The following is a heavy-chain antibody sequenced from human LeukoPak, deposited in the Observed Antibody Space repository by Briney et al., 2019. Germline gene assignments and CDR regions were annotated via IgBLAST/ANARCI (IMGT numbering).Heavy chain of an antibody. CDR3: TKGTIWLPFDY. CDR2: ISGSGGST. V-gene: IGHV3-23*01. J-gene: IGHJ4*02. Sequence: GGSLRLSCAASGFTFSNYAMSWARQAPRKGLEWVSAISGSGGSTYYADSVKGRFTISRDNSKNTLYLQMNSLRAEDTAVYYCTKGTIWLPFDYWGQGTLVTVSS. CDR1: GFTFSNYA. D-gene: IGHD5-18*01.